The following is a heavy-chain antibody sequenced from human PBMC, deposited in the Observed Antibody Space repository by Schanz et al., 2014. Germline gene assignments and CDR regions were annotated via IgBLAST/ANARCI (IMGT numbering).Heavy chain of an antibody. D-gene: IGHD5-12*01. Sequence: QVHLVESGGGVVQPGRSLRLSCTGSRFTISRNPIHWVRQAPGKGLEWVAVISDDGSGKYSADSVKGRFTISRDNSKNTLFLQMSSLRAEDTALYYCAREYSSYGTVYYWGQGTLVTVSS. V-gene: IGHV3-30*04. J-gene: IGHJ4*02. CDR2: ISDDGSGK. CDR1: RFTISRNP. CDR3: AREYSSYGTVYY.